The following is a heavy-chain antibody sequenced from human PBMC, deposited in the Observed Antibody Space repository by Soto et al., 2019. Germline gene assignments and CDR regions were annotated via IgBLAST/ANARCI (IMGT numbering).Heavy chain of an antibody. Sequence: SGATLVNPTQTLTLSFTLAGLSLSTSGMCVSWIRQPPGKALEWLALIDWDDDKYYSTSLKTRLTISKDTSKNQVVLTMTNMDPVDTATYYCARIRAYYYDSSGYFRGYYYYGMDVWGQGTTVTVS. D-gene: IGHD3-22*01. CDR3: ARIRAYYYDSSGYFRGYYYYGMDV. V-gene: IGHV2-70*01. J-gene: IGHJ6*02. CDR1: GLSLSTSGMC. CDR2: IDWDDDK.